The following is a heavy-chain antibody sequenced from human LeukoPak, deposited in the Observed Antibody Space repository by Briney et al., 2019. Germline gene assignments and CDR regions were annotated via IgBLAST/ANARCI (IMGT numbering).Heavy chain of an antibody. CDR3: ASGGYCSGGSCYSPPAY. V-gene: IGHV4-34*01. Sequence: SETLSLTCAGYGGSFSGYYWSWIRQPPGKGLEWSGEIDHSGSTNYNPSLKSRVTISVDTSKNQFSLNLSSVTAADTAVYYCASGGYCSGGSCYSPPAYWGQGTLVTVSS. CDR2: IDHSGST. J-gene: IGHJ4*02. D-gene: IGHD2-15*01. CDR1: GGSFSGYY.